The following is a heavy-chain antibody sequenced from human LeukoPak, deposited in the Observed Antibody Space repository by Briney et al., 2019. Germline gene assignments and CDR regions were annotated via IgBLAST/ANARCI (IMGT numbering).Heavy chain of an antibody. Sequence: GGSLRLSCAASGFTFSSYWMSWVRQAPGKGLEWVGLIRNKVYGGTAEYAASVKGRFTISREDSKSIAYLQMNSLKIEDTGIYYCIKSTTASGGYWFDPWGQGTLVTVS. D-gene: IGHD2/OR15-2a*01. CDR3: IKSTTASGGYWFDP. CDR2: IRNKVYGGTA. CDR1: GFTFSSYW. V-gene: IGHV3-49*04. J-gene: IGHJ5*02.